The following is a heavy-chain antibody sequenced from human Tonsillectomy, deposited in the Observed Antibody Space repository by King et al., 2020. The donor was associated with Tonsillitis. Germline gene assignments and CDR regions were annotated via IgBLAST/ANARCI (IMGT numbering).Heavy chain of an antibody. J-gene: IGHJ3*01. CDR1: GFTFSSYS. Sequence: VQLVESGGGLVKPGGSLRLSCAASGFTFSSYSMNWVRQAPGKGMEWVSSISSSSSYIYYADSVKGRFTISRDNAKNSLYLQMDSLTDEDTAVYFCARASAPGAGYSSRYAFDLWGQGTMVTVSS. CDR3: ARASAPGAGYSSRYAFDL. CDR2: ISSSSSYI. V-gene: IGHV3-21*01. D-gene: IGHD6-13*01.